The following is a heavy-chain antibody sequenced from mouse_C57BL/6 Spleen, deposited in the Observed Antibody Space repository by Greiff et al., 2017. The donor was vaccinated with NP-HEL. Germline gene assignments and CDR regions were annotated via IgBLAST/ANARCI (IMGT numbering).Heavy chain of an antibody. V-gene: IGHV3-1*01. J-gene: IGHJ4*01. Sequence: VQLQQSGPGMVKPSQSLSLTCTVTGYSITSGYDWHWIRHFPGNKLEWMGYISYSGSTNYNPSLKSRISITHDTSKNHFFLKLNSVTTEDTATYYCAKSYSSGFYAMDYWGQGTSVTVSS. CDR2: ISYSGST. CDR1: GYSITSGYD. D-gene: IGHD3-2*02. CDR3: AKSYSSGFYAMDY.